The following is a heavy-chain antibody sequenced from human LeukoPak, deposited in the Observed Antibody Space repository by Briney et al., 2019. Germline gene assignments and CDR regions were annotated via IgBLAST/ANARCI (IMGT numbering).Heavy chain of an antibody. D-gene: IGHD3-10*01. CDR1: GGSISSGDYY. V-gene: IGHV4-30-4*01. Sequence: SETLSLTCTVSGGSISSGDYYWSWIRQPPGKGLEWIGYIYYSGSTYYNPSLKSRVTISVDTSKNQFSLKLSSVTAADTAVYYCARVTIYYGSGTPEGWFDPWGQGTLVTVSS. J-gene: IGHJ5*02. CDR2: IYYSGST. CDR3: ARVTIYYGSGTPEGWFDP.